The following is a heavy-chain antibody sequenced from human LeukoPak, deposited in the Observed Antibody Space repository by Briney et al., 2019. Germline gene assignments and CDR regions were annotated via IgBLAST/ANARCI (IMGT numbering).Heavy chain of an antibody. CDR1: GYTFTGYY. Sequence: ASVKVSCKASGYTFTGYYMHWVRQAPGQGLEWMGWINADSGDTKSTQKFQGRVTMTRDASLTTVYLELNILRSDDTALYYCARLNGDYKRPDPWGQGTLVTVSS. J-gene: IGHJ5*02. D-gene: IGHD4-17*01. CDR2: INADSGDT. CDR3: ARLNGDYKRPDP. V-gene: IGHV1-2*02.